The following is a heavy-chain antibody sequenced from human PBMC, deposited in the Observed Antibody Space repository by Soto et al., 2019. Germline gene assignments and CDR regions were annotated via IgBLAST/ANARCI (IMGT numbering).Heavy chain of an antibody. CDR3: ASWDY. J-gene: IGHJ4*02. V-gene: IGHV3-7*01. CDR1: GLTFSRLW. CDR2: IKEDGSEK. Sequence: PGGSLRLSCAVSGLTFSRLWMSWVRQAPGKGLECVANIKEDGSEKYYVDSVKGRFTISRDNVKNSLYLQMNSLRAEDTAVYYCASWDYWGQGTLVTVSS.